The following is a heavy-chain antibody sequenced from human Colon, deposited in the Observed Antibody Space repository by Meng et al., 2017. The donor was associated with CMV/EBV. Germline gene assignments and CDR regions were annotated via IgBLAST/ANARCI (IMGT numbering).Heavy chain of an antibody. J-gene: IGHJ4*02. Sequence: GGSLRLSCAASGFTFSTYAMNWVRQAPGEGLVWISIISGSDGRTHYADSVKGRFTISRDNSKNTLYLQMNNLRAEDTAIYYCAKDGLSFCGGNCYHYIDDWGRGTLVTVSS. D-gene: IGHD2-21*01. CDR1: GFTFSTYA. CDR2: ISGSDGRT. V-gene: IGHV3-23*01. CDR3: AKDGLSFCGGNCYHYIDD.